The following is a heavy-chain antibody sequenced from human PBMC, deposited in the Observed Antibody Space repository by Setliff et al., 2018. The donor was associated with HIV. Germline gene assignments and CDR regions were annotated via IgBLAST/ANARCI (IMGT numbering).Heavy chain of an antibody. J-gene: IGHJ6*03. Sequence: ASVKVSCKASGYTFTGYYMHWVRQTPGQGLEWMGCINLNTGNTNYAQKFQGRVAITADKSTSTAYMELSSLRSEDTAVYYCARNRVPDSDYYYMDVWGKGTTVTVSS. D-gene: IGHD3-22*01. CDR3: ARNRVPDSDYYYMDV. V-gene: IGHV1-2*02. CDR1: GYTFTGYY. CDR2: INLNTGNT.